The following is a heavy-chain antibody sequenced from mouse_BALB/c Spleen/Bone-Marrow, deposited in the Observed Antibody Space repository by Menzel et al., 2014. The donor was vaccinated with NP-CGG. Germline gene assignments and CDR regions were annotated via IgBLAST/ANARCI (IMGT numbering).Heavy chain of an antibody. CDR1: GYTFTSYW. V-gene: IGHV1-69*02. CDR2: IDPSDSYT. D-gene: IGHD2-3*01. Sequence: VQLQQSGAELVKPGASVKLSCKASGYTFTSYWMHWVKQRPGQGLEWIGEIDPSDSYTNYNQKFKGKATLPVDKSSSTAYMQLSSLTSEDSAVYFCARWLLRYYAMDDWGQGTSVTVSS. CDR3: ARWLLRYYAMDD. J-gene: IGHJ4*01.